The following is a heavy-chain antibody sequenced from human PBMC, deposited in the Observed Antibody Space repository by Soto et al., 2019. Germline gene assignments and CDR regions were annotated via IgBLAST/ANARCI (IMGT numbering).Heavy chain of an antibody. CDR3: ARNVGQGCNSDD. D-gene: IGHD1-26*01. V-gene: IGHV3-20*04. CDR2: INWNGGST. J-gene: IGHJ4*02. CDR1: GFSLYEYW. Sequence: GGALWLSCAAPGFSLYEYWLKRGRQAPGKGLEWVSGINWNGGSTGYADSVKGRLTISRDNAKNSLYLQMNSLRAEDTAVYYCARNVGQGCNSDDWGQGTLVTVSS.